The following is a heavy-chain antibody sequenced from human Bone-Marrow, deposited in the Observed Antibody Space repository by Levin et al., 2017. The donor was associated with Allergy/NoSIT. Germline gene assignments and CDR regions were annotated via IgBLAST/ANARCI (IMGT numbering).Heavy chain of an antibody. CDR1: GGSISSYY. CDR3: ARVSWQQPSPHWYFDL. J-gene: IGHJ2*01. Sequence: SETLSLTCTVSGGSISSYYWSWIRQPAGKGLEWIGRIYTSGSTNYNPSLKSRVTMSVDTSKNQFSLKLSSVTAADTAVYYCARVSWQQPSPHWYFDLWGRGTLVTVSS. CDR2: IYTSGST. D-gene: IGHD6-13*01. V-gene: IGHV4-4*07.